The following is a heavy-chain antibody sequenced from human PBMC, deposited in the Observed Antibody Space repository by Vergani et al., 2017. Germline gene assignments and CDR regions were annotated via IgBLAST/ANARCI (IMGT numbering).Heavy chain of an antibody. V-gene: IGHV1-18*01. Sequence: QVQLVQSGAEVKKPGASVKVSCKASGYTFTSYGISWVRQAPGQGLEWMGWISAYNGNTNYAQKLQGRVTMTTDTSTSTAYMELRGLRSDDTAVYYCARVRSHYDILTGYGDWFDPWGQGTLVTVSS. D-gene: IGHD3-9*01. J-gene: IGHJ5*02. CDR2: ISAYNGNT. CDR3: ARVRSHYDILTGYGDWFDP. CDR1: GYTFTSYG.